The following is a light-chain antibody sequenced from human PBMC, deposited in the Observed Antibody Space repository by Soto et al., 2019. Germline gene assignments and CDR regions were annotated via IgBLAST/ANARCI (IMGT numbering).Light chain of an antibody. CDR1: ALPKQY. CDR2: KDS. J-gene: IGLJ1*01. CDR3: QSADSSGTLYV. Sequence: SYELTQPPSVSVSPGQTARITCSGDALPKQYAYWYQQKPGQAPVLVIYKDSERPSGIPERFSGSSSGTTVTLTISGVQAEDEADYYCQSADSSGTLYVFGPGTKVTVL. V-gene: IGLV3-25*02.